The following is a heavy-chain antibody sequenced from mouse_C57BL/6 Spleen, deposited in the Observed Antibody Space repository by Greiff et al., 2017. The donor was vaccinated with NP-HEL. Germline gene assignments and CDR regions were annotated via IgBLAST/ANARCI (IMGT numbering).Heavy chain of an antibody. V-gene: IGHV1-85*01. CDR3: ARGGYGSSYGYAMDD. CDR2: IYPRDGST. J-gene: IGHJ4*01. D-gene: IGHD1-1*01. Sequence: QVQLQQSGPELVKPGASVKLSCKASGYTFTSYDINWVKQRPGQGLEWIGWIYPRDGSTKYNEKFKGKATLTVDTSSSTAYMELHSLTSEDSAVYFCARGGYGSSYGYAMDDWGQGTSGTVSS. CDR1: GYTFTSYD.